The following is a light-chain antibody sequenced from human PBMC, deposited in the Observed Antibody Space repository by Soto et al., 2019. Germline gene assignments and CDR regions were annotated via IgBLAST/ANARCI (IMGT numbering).Light chain of an antibody. Sequence: QSVLTQPPSVSGAPGQRVTISCTGSSSNIGAGFAVHWYQHLPLTAPKLLIYDDDNRPSGVPARFSASKSGTSASLVITGLQAEDEGDYYCQSHDSDTWLFGGGTKLTVL. V-gene: IGLV1-40*01. CDR3: QSHDSDTWL. J-gene: IGLJ3*02. CDR2: DDD. CDR1: SSNIGAGFA.